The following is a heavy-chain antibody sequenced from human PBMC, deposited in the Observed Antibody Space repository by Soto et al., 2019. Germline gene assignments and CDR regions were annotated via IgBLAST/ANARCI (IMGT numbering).Heavy chain of an antibody. D-gene: IGHD2-15*01. CDR3: AKDGYCSGGSCYSVAFDT. CDR2: ISGSGGST. Sequence: EVQLLESGGGLVQPGGSLRLSCAASGFTFSSYAMSWVRQAPGKGLEWVSAISGSGGSTYYADSVKGRFTISRDNSKNTLYLQMNSLRAEDTAVYYCAKDGYCSGGSCYSVAFDTWGQGTMVTVSS. V-gene: IGHV3-23*01. J-gene: IGHJ3*02. CDR1: GFTFSSYA.